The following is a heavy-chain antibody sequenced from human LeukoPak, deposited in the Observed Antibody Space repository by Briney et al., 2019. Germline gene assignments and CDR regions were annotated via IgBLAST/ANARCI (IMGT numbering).Heavy chain of an antibody. D-gene: IGHD3-9*01. Sequence: SVKVSCKASGFTFTSSAMQWVRQARGQCLEWIGWIVVGSGNTNYAQKFQERVTITRDMSTSTAYMELSSLRSEDTAVYYCAAVGYFDWLPYYYYYGMDVWGQGTTVTVSS. V-gene: IGHV1-58*02. CDR1: GFTFTSSA. CDR2: IVVGSGNT. J-gene: IGHJ6*02. CDR3: AAVGYFDWLPYYYYYGMDV.